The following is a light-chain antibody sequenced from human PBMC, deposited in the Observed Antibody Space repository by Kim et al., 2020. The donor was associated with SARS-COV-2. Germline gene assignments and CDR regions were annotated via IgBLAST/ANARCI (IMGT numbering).Light chain of an antibody. CDR2: GAS. J-gene: IGKJ1*01. Sequence: EIVLTQSPGTLSLSPGERATLSCRASQSVSSSYLAWYQQKPGQAPRLLIYGASSRATGIPERFSGSGSGTDFTLTISRLEPDDFAVYYCQQYGSSPWTFGQGTKVDIK. CDR1: QSVSSSY. CDR3: QQYGSSPWT. V-gene: IGKV3-20*01.